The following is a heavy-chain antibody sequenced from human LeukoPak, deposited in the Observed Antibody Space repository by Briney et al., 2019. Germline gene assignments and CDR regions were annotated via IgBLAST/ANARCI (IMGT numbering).Heavy chain of an antibody. Sequence: HPGGSLRLSCAASGFTFSSYAMHWVRQAPGKGLEWVAVISYDGSNKYYADSVKGRFTISRDNSKNTLYLQMNSLRAEDTAVYYCARVATYIYSGSSADTGYFDYWGQGTLVTVSS. V-gene: IGHV3-30-3*01. D-gene: IGHD1-26*01. CDR2: ISYDGSNK. J-gene: IGHJ4*02. CDR3: ARVATYIYSGSSADTGYFDY. CDR1: GFTFSSYA.